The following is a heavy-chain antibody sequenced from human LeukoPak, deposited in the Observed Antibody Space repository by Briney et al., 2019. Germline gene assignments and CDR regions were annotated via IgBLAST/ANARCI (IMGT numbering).Heavy chain of an antibody. CDR1: GFTFSSYA. CDR2: IRSKANSYAT. D-gene: IGHD3-22*01. V-gene: IGHV3-73*01. Sequence: GGSLKLSCAASGFTFSSYAMSWVRQASGKGLEWVGRIRSKANSYATAYAASVKGRFTISRDDSKNTAYLQMNSLKTEDTAVYYCTRGPYDSSGYYFQHWGQGTLVTVSS. CDR3: TRGPYDSSGYYFQH. J-gene: IGHJ1*01.